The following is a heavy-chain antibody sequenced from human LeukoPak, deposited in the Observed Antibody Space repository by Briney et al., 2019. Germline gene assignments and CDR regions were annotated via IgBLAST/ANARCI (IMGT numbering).Heavy chain of an antibody. V-gene: IGHV3-30*04. CDR2: ISYDGSNK. D-gene: IGHD1-1*01. CDR3: ARDPLGTRPGFDY. Sequence: GGSLRLTCAASGFTFSSYAMHWVRQAPGKGLEWVAVISYDGSNKYYADSVKGRFTISRDNSKNTLYLQMNSLRAEDTAVYYCARDPLGTRPGFDYWGQGTLVTVSS. J-gene: IGHJ4*02. CDR1: GFTFSSYA.